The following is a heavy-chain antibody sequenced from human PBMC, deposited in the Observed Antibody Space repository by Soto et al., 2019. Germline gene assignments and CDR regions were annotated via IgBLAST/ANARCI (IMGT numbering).Heavy chain of an antibody. CDR2: INHSGST. D-gene: IGHD3-10*01. Sequence: QVQLQQWGAGLLKPSETLSLTCAVYGGSFSGYYWSWIRQPPGKGLEWVGEINHSGSTNYNPSPKSRVTISVDTSKNQLSLKLSSVTAADTAVYYCARAYITPDYWGQGTLVTVSS. J-gene: IGHJ4*02. CDR3: ARAYITPDY. CDR1: GGSFSGYY. V-gene: IGHV4-34*01.